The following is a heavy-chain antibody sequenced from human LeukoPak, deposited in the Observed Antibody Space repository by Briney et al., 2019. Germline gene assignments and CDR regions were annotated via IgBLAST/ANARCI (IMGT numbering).Heavy chain of an antibody. V-gene: IGHV4-38-2*02. CDR3: ARDGYSSGWYRGGWFDP. J-gene: IGHJ5*02. Sequence: RASETLSLTCAVSGYSISSGYYWGWIRQPPGTGLEWIGSIYHGGSTYYNPSLKSRVTISVDTSKNQFSLKLSSVTAADTAVYYCARDGYSSGWYRGGWFDPWGQGTLVTVSS. CDR1: GYSISSGYY. D-gene: IGHD6-19*01. CDR2: IYHGGST.